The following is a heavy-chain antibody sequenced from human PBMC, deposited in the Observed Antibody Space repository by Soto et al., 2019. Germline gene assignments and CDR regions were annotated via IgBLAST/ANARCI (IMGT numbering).Heavy chain of an antibody. J-gene: IGHJ5*02. CDR3: ARDSIAAAGTRGWFDP. CDR2: IYYSGST. CDR1: GGSISSSSYY. D-gene: IGHD6-13*01. V-gene: IGHV4-39*01. Sequence: SETLSLTCTVSGGSISSSSYYWGWIRQPPGKGLEWIGSIYYSGSTYYNPSLKSRVTISVDTSKDQFSLKLSSVTAADTAVYYCARDSIAAAGTRGWFDPWGQGTLVTVSS.